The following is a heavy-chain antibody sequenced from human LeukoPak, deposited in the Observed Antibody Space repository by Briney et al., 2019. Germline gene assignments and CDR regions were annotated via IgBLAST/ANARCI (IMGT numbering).Heavy chain of an antibody. Sequence: GALTLSCAASGFTFSDHYMDWVRQAPGKGLEWVGRTRNKANSYTTEYAASVKGRFTISRDDSKNSLYLQMNSLKTEDTAVYYCTTPATVGASRLDFDYWGQGTLVTVSS. V-gene: IGHV3-72*01. CDR1: GFTFSDHY. D-gene: IGHD1-26*01. CDR3: TTPATVGASRLDFDY. CDR2: TRNKANSYTT. J-gene: IGHJ4*02.